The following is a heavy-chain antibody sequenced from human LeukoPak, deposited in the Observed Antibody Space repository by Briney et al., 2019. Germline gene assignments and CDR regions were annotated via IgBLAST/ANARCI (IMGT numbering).Heavy chain of an antibody. J-gene: IGHJ1*01. D-gene: IGHD6-13*01. CDR3: ARGRSWYGYFQH. V-gene: IGHV4-34*01. Sequence: SETLSLTCAVYGGSFSGYYWGWIRQPPGKGLEWIGEINHSGSTNYNPSLKSRVTISVDTSKNQFSLKLSSVTAADTAVYYCARGRSWYGYFQHWGQGTLVTVSS. CDR2: INHSGST. CDR1: GGSFSGYY.